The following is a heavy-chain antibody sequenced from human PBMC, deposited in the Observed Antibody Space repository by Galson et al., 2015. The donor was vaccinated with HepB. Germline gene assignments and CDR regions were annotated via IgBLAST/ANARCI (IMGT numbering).Heavy chain of an antibody. Sequence: SGAEVKKPGESLKISCQGSGSSFTNYWIAWVRQMPGKGLEWMGTIYPADSDTRYSPSFQGQVTISADKSISTAYLQWSSLKASDTAMYYCARRGYCSGGSCYVAAFDLWGQGTMVTVSS. CDR2: IYPADSDT. CDR1: GSSFTNYW. J-gene: IGHJ3*01. D-gene: IGHD2-15*01. V-gene: IGHV5-51*01. CDR3: ARRGYCSGGSCYVAAFDL.